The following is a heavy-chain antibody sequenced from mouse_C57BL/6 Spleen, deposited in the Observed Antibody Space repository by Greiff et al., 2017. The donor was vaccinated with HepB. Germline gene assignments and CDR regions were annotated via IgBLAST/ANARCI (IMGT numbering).Heavy chain of an antibody. J-gene: IGHJ4*01. V-gene: IGHV5-17*01. CDR2: ISSGSSTI. D-gene: IGHD1-1*01. CDR1: GFTFSDYG. CDR3: ARNYYGSSLYAMDY. Sequence: EVKLVESGGGLVKPGGSLKLSCAASGFTFSDYGMHWVRQAPEKGLEWVAYISSGSSTIYYADTVKGRFTISRDNAKNTLFLKMNSLRSEDTAMYYCARNYYGSSLYAMDYWGQGTSVTVSS.